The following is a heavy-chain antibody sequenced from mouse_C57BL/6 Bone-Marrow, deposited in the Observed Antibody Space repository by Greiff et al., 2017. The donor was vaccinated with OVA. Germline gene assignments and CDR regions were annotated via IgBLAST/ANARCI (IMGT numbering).Heavy chain of an antibody. Sequence: EVQLQESGGGLVKPGGSLKLSCAASGFPFSDYGMHWVRQAPEKGLEWVAYISSGSGTLYYADTVKGRFTISRDNAKNTQFLQMSSLRSEDTAMYYCARTDYYYGSSLDYWGQGTTLTVSS. CDR1: GFPFSDYG. V-gene: IGHV5-17*01. CDR2: ISSGSGTL. CDR3: ARTDYYYGSSLDY. D-gene: IGHD1-1*01. J-gene: IGHJ2*01.